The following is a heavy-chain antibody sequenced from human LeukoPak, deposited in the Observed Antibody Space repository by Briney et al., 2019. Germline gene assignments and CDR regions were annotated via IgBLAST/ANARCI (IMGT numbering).Heavy chain of an antibody. CDR1: GFTFSTYG. CDR2: IYYDGSNK. D-gene: IGHD6-6*01. Sequence: AGGPLRLSCEASGFTFSTYGMHWVRQAPGTGLEWVAIIYYDGSNKYYADSVKGRFTISRDNSKNTLYLQMSSLRAEDTAVYYCARAARYSSSSNFDYWGQGTLVTVSS. J-gene: IGHJ4*02. V-gene: IGHV3-33*08. CDR3: ARAARYSSSSNFDY.